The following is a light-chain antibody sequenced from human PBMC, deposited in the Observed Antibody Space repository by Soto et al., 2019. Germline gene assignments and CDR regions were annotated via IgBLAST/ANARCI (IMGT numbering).Light chain of an antibody. V-gene: IGKV1-39*01. CDR1: QSISNH. J-gene: IGKJ1*01. CDR3: QQYYSYPPWT. Sequence: DIQMTQSPSSLSASVEDRVIITCRASQSISNHLNWYQQKPGKAPKLLIYAASTLQSGVPSRCSGSGSGTDFTLTISCLQSEDFATYYCQQYYSYPPWTFGQGTKVDIK. CDR2: AAS.